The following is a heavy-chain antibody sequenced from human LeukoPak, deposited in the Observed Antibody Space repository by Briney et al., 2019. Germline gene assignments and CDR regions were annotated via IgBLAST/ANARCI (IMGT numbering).Heavy chain of an antibody. CDR3: ARGPLIAAAGTW. CDR2: INQDGTEK. Sequence: RGSLRLSCAASGFTFSSYWMSWVRQAPGEGLEWVAKINQDGTEKAYVDSVRGRFTISRDNAKNSLFPQMNSLRAEDTAVYYCARGPLIAAAGTWWGQGTLVTVSS. CDR1: GFTFSSYW. V-gene: IGHV3-7*03. J-gene: IGHJ4*02. D-gene: IGHD6-13*01.